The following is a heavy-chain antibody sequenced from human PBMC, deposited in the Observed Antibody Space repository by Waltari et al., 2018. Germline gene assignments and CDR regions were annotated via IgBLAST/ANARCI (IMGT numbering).Heavy chain of an antibody. V-gene: IGHV4-39*01. CDR1: GVSITSNRHY. CDR3: ATYIGASVGTAAFDV. CDR2: MASPGAT. Sequence: QLQLQESGPGLVKPSETLSLTCSVSGVSITSNRHYWGWIRQPPGQGLEWIGTMASPGATYSSPSLQGRVTISRDTSKTQLSLKLGSVTAADTAVYYCATYIGASVGTAAFDVWGQGTMVTVSS. J-gene: IGHJ3*01. D-gene: IGHD5-12*01.